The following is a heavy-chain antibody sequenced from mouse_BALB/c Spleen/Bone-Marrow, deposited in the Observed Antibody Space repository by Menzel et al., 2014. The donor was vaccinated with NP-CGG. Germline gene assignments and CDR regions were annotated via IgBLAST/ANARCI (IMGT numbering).Heavy chain of an antibody. CDR3: AREVDYAMDY. Sequence: VQLKDSGAELVKPGASVKLSCTASGFNIKDTYMHWVKQRPEQGLEWIGRIDPANGNTKYDPKFQGKATITADTSSNTAYLQLSSLTSEDTAVYYSAREVDYAMDYWGQGTSVTVSS. D-gene: IGHD1-1*01. CDR1: GFNIKDTY. CDR2: IDPANGNT. V-gene: IGHV14-3*02. J-gene: IGHJ4*01.